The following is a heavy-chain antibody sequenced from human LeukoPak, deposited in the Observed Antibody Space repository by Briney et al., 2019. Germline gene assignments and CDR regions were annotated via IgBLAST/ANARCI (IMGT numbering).Heavy chain of an antibody. CDR3: AKGTHGRGAGNVGYYGMDV. V-gene: IGHV3-23*01. D-gene: IGHD1-26*01. J-gene: IGHJ6*02. Sequence: PGGSLRLSCAASGFTFSSYAMSWVRQAPGKGLEWVSAISGSGGSTYYADSVKGRFTISRDNSKNTLYLQMNSLRAEDTAVYYCAKGTHGRGAGNVGYYGMDVWGQGTTVTVSS. CDR1: GFTFSSYA. CDR2: ISGSGGST.